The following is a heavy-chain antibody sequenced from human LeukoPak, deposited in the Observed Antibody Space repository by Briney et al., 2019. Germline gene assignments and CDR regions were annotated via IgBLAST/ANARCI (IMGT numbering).Heavy chain of an antibody. CDR1: GFTFSSYG. Sequence: GGSLRLSCAASGFTFSSYGMHWVRQAPGKGLEWVAVIWYDGSNKYYADSVKGRFTISRDNSKNTLYLQMNSLRAGDTAVYYCARARYSSSWPIPDYWGQGTLVTVSS. CDR2: IWYDGSNK. V-gene: IGHV3-33*01. J-gene: IGHJ4*02. CDR3: ARARYSSSWPIPDY. D-gene: IGHD6-13*01.